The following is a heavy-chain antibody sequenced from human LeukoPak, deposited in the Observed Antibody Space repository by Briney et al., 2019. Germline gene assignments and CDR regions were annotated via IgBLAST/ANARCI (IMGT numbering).Heavy chain of an antibody. CDR3: ARSPRSEMATSINYYYMDV. CDR1: GYTFTSYD. V-gene: IGHV1-8*03. CDR2: MNPNSGNT. D-gene: IGHD5-24*01. J-gene: IGHJ6*03. Sequence: ASVKVSCKASGYTFTSYDINWVRQATGQGLEWMGWMNPNSGNTGYAQKFQGRVTITRNTSISTAYMELSSLRSEDMAVYYCARSPRSEMATSINYYYMDVWGKGTTVTVSS.